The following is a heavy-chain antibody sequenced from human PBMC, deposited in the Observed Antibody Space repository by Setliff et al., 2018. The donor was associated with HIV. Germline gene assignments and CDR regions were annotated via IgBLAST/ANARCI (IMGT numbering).Heavy chain of an antibody. CDR3: ATMYSNYGRYYYYYMDV. D-gene: IGHD4-4*01. Sequence: SETLSLTCVVYGESFSGYYWSWIRQPAGKGPEWLGEINHSGRAKYNPSLKSRLTISVDTSKNQFSLRLSSVTAADTAVYYCATMYSNYGRYYYYYMDVWGKGTTVTVSS. CDR2: INHSGRA. V-gene: IGHV4-34*01. J-gene: IGHJ6*03. CDR1: GESFSGYY.